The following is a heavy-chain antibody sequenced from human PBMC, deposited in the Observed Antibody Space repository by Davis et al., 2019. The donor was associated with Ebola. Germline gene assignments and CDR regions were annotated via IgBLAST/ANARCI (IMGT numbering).Heavy chain of an antibody. V-gene: IGHV3-30*18. Sequence: GESLKISCAASGFTFSSYGMHWVRQAPGKGLEWVAVISYDGSNKYYADSVKGRFTIPRDNSKNTLYLQMNSLRAEDTAVYYCAKADWKYYYYGMDVWGQGTTVTVSS. CDR2: ISYDGSNK. D-gene: IGHD1-1*01. CDR1: GFTFSSYG. CDR3: AKADWKYYYYGMDV. J-gene: IGHJ6*02.